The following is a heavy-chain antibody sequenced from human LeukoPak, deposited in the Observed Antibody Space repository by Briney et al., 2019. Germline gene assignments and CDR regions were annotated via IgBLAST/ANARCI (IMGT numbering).Heavy chain of an antibody. CDR3: ARDPPIRTSGIYYYYYMDV. Sequence: EASVKVSCKASGYTFTSYGISWVRQAPGQGLEWMGWISAYNGNTNYAQKLQGRVTMTTDTSTSTAYMELRSLRSDDTAVYYCARDPPIRTSGIYYYYYMDVWGKGTTVTISS. CDR2: ISAYNGNT. D-gene: IGHD1-14*01. J-gene: IGHJ6*03. V-gene: IGHV1-18*01. CDR1: GYTFTSYG.